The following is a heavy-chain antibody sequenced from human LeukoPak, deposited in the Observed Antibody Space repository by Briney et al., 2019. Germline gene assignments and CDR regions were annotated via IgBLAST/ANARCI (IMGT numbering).Heavy chain of an antibody. V-gene: IGHV3-7*01. CDR3: TKYDFWSGLWFDP. D-gene: IGHD3-3*01. CDR1: GFTFSSYW. J-gene: IGHJ5*02. CDR2: IKQDGSEK. Sequence: PGGSLRLSCAASGFTFSSYWMSWVRQAPGKGLEWVANIKQDGSEKYYVDSVKGRFTISRDNAKNSLYLQMNSLRAEDTAVYYCTKYDFWSGLWFDPWGQGTLVTVSS.